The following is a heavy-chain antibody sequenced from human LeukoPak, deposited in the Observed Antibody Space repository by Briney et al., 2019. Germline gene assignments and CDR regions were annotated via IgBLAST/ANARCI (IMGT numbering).Heavy chain of an antibody. CDR3: AKDFWKVYGSGKGAFDI. D-gene: IGHD3-10*01. V-gene: IGHV3-23*01. Sequence: GGSLRLSCAASGFTFRSYAMSWVRQAPGKGLEWVSAISGSGGSTYYADSVKGRFTISRDNSKNTLYLQMNSLRAEDTAVYYCAKDFWKVYGSGKGAFDIWGQGTMVTVSS. CDR1: GFTFRSYA. CDR2: ISGSGGST. J-gene: IGHJ3*02.